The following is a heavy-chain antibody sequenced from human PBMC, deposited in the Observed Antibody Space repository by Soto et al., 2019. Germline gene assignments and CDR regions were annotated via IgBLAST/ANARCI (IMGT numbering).Heavy chain of an antibody. CDR3: ARHPYYDILNGYSFDY. V-gene: IGHV4-39*01. Sequence: SETLSLTCTVSGGAISSSSYYWGWIRQPPGKGLEWIGSIYYSGSTYYNPSLKSRVTISVDTSKNQFSLKLSSVTAADTAVYYCARHPYYDILNGYSFDYWGQGTLVTVSS. CDR2: IYYSGST. J-gene: IGHJ4*02. D-gene: IGHD3-9*01. CDR1: GGAISSSSYY.